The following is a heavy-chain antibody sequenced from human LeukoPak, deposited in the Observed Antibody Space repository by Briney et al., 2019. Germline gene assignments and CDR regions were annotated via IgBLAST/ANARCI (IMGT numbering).Heavy chain of an antibody. D-gene: IGHD1-26*01. CDR2: INTNTGNP. CDR3: ARVIKYSFSVGCFDP. J-gene: IGHJ5*02. V-gene: IGHV7-4-1*02. CDR1: GYSFPMYA. Sequence: ASVKVSCKASGYSFPMYAINWVRQAPGQGLEWMGWINTNTGNPTYAQGFTGRFVFSLDTSVTTAYLQISSLRAEDTAVYYCARVIKYSFSVGCFDPWGQGTQVTVSS.